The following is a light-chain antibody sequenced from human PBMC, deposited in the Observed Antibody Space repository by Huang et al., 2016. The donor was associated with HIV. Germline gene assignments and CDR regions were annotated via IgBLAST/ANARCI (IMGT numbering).Light chain of an antibody. CDR1: QSVFTH. J-gene: IGKJ1*01. CDR3: QQYNTSPRT. CDR2: GSS. Sequence: ENLMTQSPSTLSVSPGESATLSCRASQSVFTHLAWYQQKPCQAPKLLIYGSSTRAACIPARFSGSGSGTDFTLTISSLQSEYFAVYYCQQYNTSPRTFGQGTKVEV. V-gene: IGKV3-15*01.